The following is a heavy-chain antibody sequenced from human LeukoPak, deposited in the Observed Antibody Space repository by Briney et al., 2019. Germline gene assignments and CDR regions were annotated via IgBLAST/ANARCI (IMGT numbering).Heavy chain of an antibody. V-gene: IGHV4-38-2*02. D-gene: IGHD2-2*01. CDR1: GYSISSGYY. CDR2: IYHSGRT. CDR3: ARARKSRYCSSTSCYSHLDY. J-gene: IGHJ4*02. Sequence: SETLSLTCTVSGYSISSGYYWGWIRQPPGKGLEWIGSIYHSGRTFYNPSLKSRVTISVDTSKNQFSLKLSSVTAADTAVYYCARARKSRYCSSTSCYSHLDYWGQGTLVTVSS.